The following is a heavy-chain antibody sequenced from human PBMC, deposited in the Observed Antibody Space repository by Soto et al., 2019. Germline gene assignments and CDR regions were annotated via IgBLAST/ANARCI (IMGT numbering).Heavy chain of an antibody. CDR2: INPNSGGT. D-gene: IGHD3-22*01. V-gene: IGHV1-2*02. CDR1: ADTFTGYY. J-gene: IGHJ4*02. CDR3: ARERIVYYYDSSGYYYNHFDY. Sequence: ASVKVSCKAPADTFTGYYMHWVRQAPGQGLEWMGWINPNSGGTNYAQKFQGRVTMTRDTSISTAYMELSRLRSDDTAVYYCARERIVYYYDSSGYYYNHFDYWGQGTLVTVSS.